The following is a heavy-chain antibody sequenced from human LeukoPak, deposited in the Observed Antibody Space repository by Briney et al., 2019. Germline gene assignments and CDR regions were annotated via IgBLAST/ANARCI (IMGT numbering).Heavy chain of an antibody. CDR1: GGTFSSYA. Sequence: GASVKVSCKASGGTFSSYAISWVRQAPGQGLEWMGRIIPILGIANYAQKFQGRVTITADKSTSTAYMELSSLRSEDTAVYYCASGQTAGGFYFDYWGQGTLVTVSS. V-gene: IGHV1-69*04. CDR2: IIPILGIA. J-gene: IGHJ4*02. CDR3: ASGQTAGGFYFDY. D-gene: IGHD6-13*01.